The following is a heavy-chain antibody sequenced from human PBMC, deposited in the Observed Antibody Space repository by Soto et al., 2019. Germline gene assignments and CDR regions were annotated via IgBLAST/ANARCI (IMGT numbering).Heavy chain of an antibody. CDR1: GFTFRNYG. CDR2: SSYDGSNE. D-gene: IGHD1-26*01. Sequence: QVQLVESGGGVVQPGRSLRLSCAASGFTFRNYGMHWVRQAPGKGLEWVAVSSYDGSNEYYADSVKGRFTISRDDSKNTRDLHMNSLRDEDTAVYYCAKAREHQLLRGWFDPWGQGTLVTVSP. CDR3: AKAREHQLLRGWFDP. J-gene: IGHJ5*02. V-gene: IGHV3-30*18.